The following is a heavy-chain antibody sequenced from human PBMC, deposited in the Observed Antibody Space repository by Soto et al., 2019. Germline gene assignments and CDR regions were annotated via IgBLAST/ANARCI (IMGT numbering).Heavy chain of an antibody. Sequence: SETLSLTCTVSGGSISSSSYYWGWIRQPPGKGLEWIGSIYYSGSTYYNPSLKSRVTISVDTAYMELTRLRSDDTAVYYCVTKQLWYPYNWFDPWGQGTLVTVSS. CDR1: GGSISSSSYY. CDR2: IYYSGST. V-gene: IGHV4-39*01. CDR3: VTKQLWYPYNWFDP. D-gene: IGHD6-13*01. J-gene: IGHJ5*02.